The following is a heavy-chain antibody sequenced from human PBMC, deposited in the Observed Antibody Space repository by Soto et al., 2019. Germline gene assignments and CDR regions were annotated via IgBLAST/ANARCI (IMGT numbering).Heavy chain of an antibody. J-gene: IGHJ4*02. CDR1: GGSFSGYY. D-gene: IGHD1-26*01. CDR2: INPSGST. V-gene: IGHV4-34*01. CDR3: ARGRMGGASY. Sequence: SETLSLTCAVYGGSFSGYYWSWIRQPPGKGLEWIGEINPSGSTNYSPSLTSRVTISVDTSKNQFSLRLSSVTAADTAAYYCARGRMGGASYWGQGTLVTVSS.